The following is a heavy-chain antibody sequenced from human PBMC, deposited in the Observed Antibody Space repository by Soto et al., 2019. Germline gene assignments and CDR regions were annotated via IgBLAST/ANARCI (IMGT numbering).Heavy chain of an antibody. CDR2: IIPIFGTA. CDR1: GGTFSSYA. J-gene: IGHJ5*02. D-gene: IGHD2-21*02. CDR3: ARTPYCGGDCYSYWFDP. V-gene: IGHV1-69*13. Sequence: SVKVSCKASGGTFSSYAISWVRQAPGQGLEWMGGIIPIFGTANYAQKFQGRVTITADESTSTAYMELSSLRSEDTAVYYCARTPYCGGDCYSYWFDPWGQGTLVTVSS.